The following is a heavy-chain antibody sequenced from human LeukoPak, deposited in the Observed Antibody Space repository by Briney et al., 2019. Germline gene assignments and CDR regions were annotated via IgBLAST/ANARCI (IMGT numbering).Heavy chain of an antibody. D-gene: IGHD6-13*01. Sequence: QPGRSLRLSCAASGFTFSSYGMHWVRQAPGKGLEWVAFISYDGSNKYYADSVKGRFTISRDNSKNTLYLQMNSLRAEDTAVYYCAKDIGYSSSVDYWGQGTLVTVSS. V-gene: IGHV3-30*18. CDR3: AKDIGYSSSVDY. CDR2: ISYDGSNK. J-gene: IGHJ4*02. CDR1: GFTFSSYG.